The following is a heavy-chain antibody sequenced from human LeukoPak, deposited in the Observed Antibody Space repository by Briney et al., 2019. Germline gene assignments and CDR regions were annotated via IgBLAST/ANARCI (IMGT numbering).Heavy chain of an antibody. CDR3: ATRLPSYSSSWYGINDAFDI. V-gene: IGHV4-59*12. Sequence: SETLSLTCTVSGGSISSYYWSWIRQPPGKGLEWIGYIYYSGSTNYNPSLKSRVTISVDTSKNQFSLKLSSVTAADTAVYYCATRLPSYSSSWYGINDAFDIWGQGTMVTVSS. J-gene: IGHJ3*02. CDR2: IYYSGST. CDR1: GGSISSYY. D-gene: IGHD6-13*01.